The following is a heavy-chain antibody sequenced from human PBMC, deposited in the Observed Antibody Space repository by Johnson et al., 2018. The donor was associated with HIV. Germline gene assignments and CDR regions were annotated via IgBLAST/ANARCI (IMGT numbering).Heavy chain of an antibody. CDR2: IDWDGISA. CDR1: GFAFADYG. V-gene: IGHV3-43D*03. J-gene: IGHJ3*02. CDR3: AKGPGDALDI. Sequence: EVQLVESRGVVVWPGGSLRLSCAPSGFAFADYGMHWVRQPPGKGLEWVSFIDWDGISAYYADSVKGRFTISRDNNKNSLYLEMNSLRAEDTALYYCAKGPGDALDIWGQGTMVTVSS.